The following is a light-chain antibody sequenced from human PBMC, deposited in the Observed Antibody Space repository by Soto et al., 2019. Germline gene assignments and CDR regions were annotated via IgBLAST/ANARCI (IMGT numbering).Light chain of an antibody. CDR1: QDINIY. J-gene: IGKJ1*01. CDR3: QQCNSFSRT. V-gene: IGKV1-33*01. Sequence: DIQMTQSPSSLFASVGDRVTITCQATQDINIYLNWYQQKPGKAPNLLIYDASNLEIGVPSRFSGSGSGTHFTFTISSLQPDDFATYYCQQCNSFSRTFGQGTKVDIK. CDR2: DAS.